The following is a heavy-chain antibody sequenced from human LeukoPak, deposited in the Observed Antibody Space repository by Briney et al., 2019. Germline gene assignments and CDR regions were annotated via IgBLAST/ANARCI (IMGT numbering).Heavy chain of an antibody. D-gene: IGHD7-27*01. Sequence: SETLSLTCTVSGGSISSSSYYWGWIRQPPGKGLEWIGSIYYSGSTFYNPSLESRVTISVDTSKNQFSLKLSSVTAADTAVYYCAREPELGSTPFDYWGQGTLVTVSS. CDR3: AREPELGSTPFDY. V-gene: IGHV4-39*07. CDR1: GGSISSSSYY. CDR2: IYYSGST. J-gene: IGHJ4*02.